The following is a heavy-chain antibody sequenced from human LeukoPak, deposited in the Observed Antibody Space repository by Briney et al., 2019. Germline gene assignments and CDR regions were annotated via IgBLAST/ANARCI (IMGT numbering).Heavy chain of an antibody. D-gene: IGHD3-10*01. V-gene: IGHV3-33*01. CDR2: IWYDGSNK. J-gene: IGHJ4*02. CDR3: ASGSYYMGSFDY. Sequence: GRSLRLXCAASGFTFSSYGMHWVRQAPGKGLEWVAVIWYDGSNKYYADSVKVRFTISRDNSKNTLYLQMNSLRAEDTAVYYCASGSYYMGSFDYWGQGTLVTVSS. CDR1: GFTFSSYG.